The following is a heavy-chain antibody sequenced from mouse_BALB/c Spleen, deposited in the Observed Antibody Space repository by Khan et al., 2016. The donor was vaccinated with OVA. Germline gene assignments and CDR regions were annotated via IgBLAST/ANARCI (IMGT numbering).Heavy chain of an antibody. Sequence: EVQLQESGPGRVKPSQSLSLTCTVTGYSITSGYGWNWIRQFPGNKLEWMGYISYSGSINYNPSLKSRISITRDTSKNQFFLQLNSVTTEDTATYYCARTARIKYWGQGTTLTGSS. CDR3: ARTARIKY. D-gene: IGHD1-2*01. CDR2: ISYSGSI. J-gene: IGHJ2*01. CDR1: GYSITSGYG. V-gene: IGHV3-2*02.